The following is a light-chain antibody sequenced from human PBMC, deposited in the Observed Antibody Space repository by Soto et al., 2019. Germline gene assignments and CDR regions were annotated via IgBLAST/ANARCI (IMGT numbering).Light chain of an antibody. CDR1: QSVSSY. CDR2: GAS. CDR3: QQRNIWPPVT. Sequence: EIVLTQSPATLSLSPGERATLSCRASQSVSSYLAWYQQKPGQAPRLLISGASNRATDIPDRFSGSGSGTDFTLTISSLEPEDSAVYYCQQRNIWPPVTFGQGTKVDIK. V-gene: IGKV3-11*01. J-gene: IGKJ1*01.